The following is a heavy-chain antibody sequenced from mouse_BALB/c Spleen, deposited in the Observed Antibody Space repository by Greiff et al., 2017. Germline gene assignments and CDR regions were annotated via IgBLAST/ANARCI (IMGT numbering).Heavy chain of an antibody. D-gene: IGHD1-1*01. J-gene: IGHJ4*01. V-gene: IGHV1-54*01. CDR2: INPGSGGT. CDR1: GYAFTNYL. CDR3: ARRLITTATYAMDY. Sequence: QVQLQQSGAELVRPGTSVKVSCKASGYAFTNYLIEWVKQRPGQGLEWIGVINPGSGGTNYNEKFKGKATLTADKSSSTAYMQLSSLTSDDSAVYCCARRLITTATYAMDYWGQGTSVTVSS.